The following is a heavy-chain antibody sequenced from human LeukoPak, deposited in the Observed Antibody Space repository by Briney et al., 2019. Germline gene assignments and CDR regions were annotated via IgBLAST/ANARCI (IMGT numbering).Heavy chain of an antibody. V-gene: IGHV1-2*04. CDR2: INPNSGGT. CDR3: AREGYSGSDQWQTLAS. J-gene: IGHJ4*02. CDR1: GYTFSGRY. D-gene: IGHD5-12*01. Sequence: ASVKVSCKASGYTFSGRYIHWVRQAPGQGLEWMGWINPNSGGTHYTQKFQGWVTMTRDTSISTAYLEFNRLRSNDTAIYFCAREGYSGSDQWQTLASWGQGTLVTVSS.